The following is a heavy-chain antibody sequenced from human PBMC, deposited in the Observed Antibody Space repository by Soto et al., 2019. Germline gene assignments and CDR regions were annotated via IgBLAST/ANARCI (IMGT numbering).Heavy chain of an antibody. CDR3: ARDRRQGTRSYYYGMDV. CDR1: RYSFTSYA. J-gene: IGHJ6*02. V-gene: IGHV1-18*01. CDR2: ISAYNGNT. Sequence: VSVKASSKASRYSFTSYARSWVRQAPGQGLEWMGWISAYNGNTKYPERLQGRVTMTTDTSTSTAYMELTTLRSDDTAVYYCARDRRQGTRSYYYGMDVWGQGTTVTVSS.